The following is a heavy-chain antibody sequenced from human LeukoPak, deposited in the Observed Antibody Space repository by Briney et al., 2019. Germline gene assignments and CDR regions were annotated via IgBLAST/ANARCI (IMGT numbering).Heavy chain of an antibody. CDR3: ARAGPNDHRFDY. Sequence: GGSLRLSCAASGLTITSYAMHWVRQAPGKGLEWVAVISYHGSSQYYADSVKGRFTISRDTLKNTLYLQMFSLRPEDTAIYYCARAGPNDHRFDYWGQGTLVAVSS. J-gene: IGHJ4*02. V-gene: IGHV3-30-3*01. CDR1: GLTITSYA. D-gene: IGHD1-1*01. CDR2: ISYHGSSQ.